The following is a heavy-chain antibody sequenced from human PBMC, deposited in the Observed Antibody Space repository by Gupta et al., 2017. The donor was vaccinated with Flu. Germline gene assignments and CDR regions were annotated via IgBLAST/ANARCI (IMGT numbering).Heavy chain of an antibody. D-gene: IGHD6-19*01. CDR3: ARDGSGRSFQI. CDR1: GGSIGSEY. V-gene: IGHV4-4*08. CDR2: TYKSGTT. Sequence: QVRLQESGPRLVKPSETLSLTCIVSGGSIGSEYWSWIRQPPGEGLEWIGYTYKSGTTEYNPSLKSRVAISVDSFKNQFSLRVSFGTAADTAVYYCARDGSGRSFQIWGQGTMVTVSS. J-gene: IGHJ3*02.